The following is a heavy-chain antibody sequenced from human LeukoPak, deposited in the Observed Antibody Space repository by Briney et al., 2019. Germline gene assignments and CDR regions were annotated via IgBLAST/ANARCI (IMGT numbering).Heavy chain of an antibody. D-gene: IGHD3-3*01. CDR1: GGSISSGGYS. CDR2: INHSGST. J-gene: IGHJ5*02. Sequence: PSETLSLTCAVSGGSISSGGYSWSWIRQPPGKGLEWIGEINHSGSTNYNPSLKSRVTISVDTSKNQFSLKLSSVTAADTAVYYCARHEFDFWSGYNWFDPWGQGTLVTVSS. V-gene: IGHV4-34*01. CDR3: ARHEFDFWSGYNWFDP.